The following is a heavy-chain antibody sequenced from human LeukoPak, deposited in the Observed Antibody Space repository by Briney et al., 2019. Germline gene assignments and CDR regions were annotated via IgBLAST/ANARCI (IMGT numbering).Heavy chain of an antibody. CDR1: GYSFTSYW. V-gene: IGHV5-51*01. D-gene: IGHD3-3*01. Sequence: GESLKISCKGSGYSFTSYWIGWVRQMPGKGLEWMGIIYPGDSDTRYSPSFQGQVTISADKSISTAYLQWSSLKASDTAMYYCARRYYDFWSAYYTYYFDYWGQGTLVTVSS. CDR3: ARRYYDFWSAYYTYYFDY. J-gene: IGHJ4*02. CDR2: IYPGDSDT.